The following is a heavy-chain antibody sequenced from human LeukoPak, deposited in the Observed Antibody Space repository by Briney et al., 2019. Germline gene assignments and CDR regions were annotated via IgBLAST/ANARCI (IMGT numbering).Heavy chain of an antibody. CDR1: GGSISSSSYY. CDR2: IYYSGSD. D-gene: IGHD3-3*01. J-gene: IGHJ4*02. V-gene: IGHV4-39*01. CDR3: ARSVANCDFWSGYLDY. Sequence: SETLSLTCTVSGGSISSSSYYWGWIRQPPGKGLEGIGSIYYSGSDYYNPSLKRRVTVSVDTSKNQFSLKVSSVTAADTAVYYCARSVANCDFWSGYLDYWGQGTLVTVSS.